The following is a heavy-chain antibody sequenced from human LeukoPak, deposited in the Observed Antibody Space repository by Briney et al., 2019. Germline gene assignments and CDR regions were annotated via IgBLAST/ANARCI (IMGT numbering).Heavy chain of an antibody. D-gene: IGHD1-26*01. J-gene: IGHJ6*02. V-gene: IGHV3-13*01. CDR3: ARGTIVGATYYYYYGMDV. CDR1: GFTFSSYD. CDR2: IGTAGDT. Sequence: GGSLRLSCAASGFTFSSYDMHWVRQATGKGLEWVSAIGTAGDTYYPGSVKGRFTISRENAKNSLYLQMNSLRAGDTAVYYCARGTIVGATYYYYYGMDVWGQGTTVTVSS.